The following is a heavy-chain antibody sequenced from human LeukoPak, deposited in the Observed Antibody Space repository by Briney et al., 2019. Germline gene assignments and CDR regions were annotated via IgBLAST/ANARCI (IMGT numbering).Heavy chain of an antibody. V-gene: IGHV1-69*01. Sequence: GASVKVSCKASGGTFSSYAISWVRQAPGQGLEWMGGIIPIFGTANYAQKFQGRVTITADESTSTAYMELSSLRSEDTVVYYCARDSRSGYDSGFDYWGQGTLVTVSS. J-gene: IGHJ4*02. CDR1: GGTFSSYA. D-gene: IGHD5-12*01. CDR2: IIPIFGTA. CDR3: ARDSRSGYDSGFDY.